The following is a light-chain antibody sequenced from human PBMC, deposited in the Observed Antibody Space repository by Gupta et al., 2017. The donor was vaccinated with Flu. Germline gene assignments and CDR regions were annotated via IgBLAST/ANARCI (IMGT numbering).Light chain of an antibody. CDR2: DAS. CDR1: QSVSRY. CDR3: QQRSDWPT. J-gene: IGKJ2*01. V-gene: IGKV3-11*01. Sequence: SPATLSLSPGERATLSCRASQSVSRYLAWYQQKPGQAPRLLIYDASNRAAGIPARFSGNGSGTDFSLTISSLEPEDFAVYHCQQRSDWPTFGQGTKLEV.